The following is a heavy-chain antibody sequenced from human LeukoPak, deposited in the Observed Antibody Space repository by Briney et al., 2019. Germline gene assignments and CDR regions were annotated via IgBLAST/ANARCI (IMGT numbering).Heavy chain of an antibody. V-gene: IGHV1-46*01. J-gene: IGHJ4*02. D-gene: IGHD6-13*01. CDR3: ARDLPYSSSWESIDY. Sequence: ASVKVSCKASGYTFTSHAMNWVRQAPGQGLEWMGIINPSGGSTSYAQKFQGRVTMTRDMSTSTAYMELRSLRSDDTTVYYCARDLPYSSSWESIDYWGQGTLVTVSS. CDR1: GYTFTSHA. CDR2: INPSGGST.